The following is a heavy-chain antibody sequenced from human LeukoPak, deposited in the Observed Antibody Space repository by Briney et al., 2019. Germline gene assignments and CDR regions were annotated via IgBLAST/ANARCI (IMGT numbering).Heavy chain of an antibody. Sequence: ASVKVSCKASGYTFTSYYMHWVRQAPGQGLEWMGIINPSGGSTSYAQKFQGRVTMTRDTSTSTVYMELSSLRSEDTAVYYCARDIKGSGSYYNVPNYYYYGMDVWGQGTTVIVSS. CDR3: ARDIKGSGSYYNVPNYYYYGMDV. CDR2: INPSGGST. J-gene: IGHJ6*02. D-gene: IGHD3-10*01. V-gene: IGHV1-46*01. CDR1: GYTFTSYY.